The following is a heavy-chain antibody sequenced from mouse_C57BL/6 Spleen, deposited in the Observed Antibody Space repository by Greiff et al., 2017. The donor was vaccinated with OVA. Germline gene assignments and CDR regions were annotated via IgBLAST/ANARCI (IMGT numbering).Heavy chain of an antibody. D-gene: IGHD2-4*01. J-gene: IGHJ4*01. CDR3: ARKGLRRDYAMDY. Sequence: EVQLQQSGPELVKPGASVKISCKASGYTFTDYYMNWVKQSHGKSLEWIGDINPNNGGTSYNQKFKGKATLTVDKSSSTAYMELRSLTSEDSAVYYCARKGLRRDYAMDYWGQGTSVTVSS. CDR2: INPNNGGT. V-gene: IGHV1-26*01. CDR1: GYTFTDYY.